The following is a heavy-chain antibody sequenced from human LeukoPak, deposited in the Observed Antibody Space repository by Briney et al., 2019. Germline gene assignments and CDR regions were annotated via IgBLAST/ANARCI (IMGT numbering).Heavy chain of an antibody. CDR3: AKDDASSSWPPSDL. J-gene: IGHJ3*01. CDR1: GFTFSNYA. CDR2: IIGSGGST. Sequence: GGSLRLSCAAAGFTFSNYAINWVRQAPGKGLEWGSTIIGSGGSTYYADSVKGRFTISRDNSKITRYLQMNSLRAEDTAVYYCAKDDASSSWPPSDLWGQGTMVTVSS. V-gene: IGHV3-23*01. D-gene: IGHD6-13*01.